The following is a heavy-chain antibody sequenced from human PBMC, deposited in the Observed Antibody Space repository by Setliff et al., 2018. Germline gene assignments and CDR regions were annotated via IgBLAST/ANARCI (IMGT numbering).Heavy chain of an antibody. CDR3: ARDRFGVPAID. V-gene: IGHV4-38-2*02. D-gene: IGHD3-3*01. Sequence: SETLSLTCTVSDFSVGSVYYWGWIRQSPGKGLEWIASVYYSGTTYYNPSLESRVTMSVDTSKNQFSLNLSSVSAADTAVYYCARDRFGVPAIDWGQGILVTVSS. CDR2: VYYSGTT. CDR1: DFSVGSVYY. J-gene: IGHJ4*02.